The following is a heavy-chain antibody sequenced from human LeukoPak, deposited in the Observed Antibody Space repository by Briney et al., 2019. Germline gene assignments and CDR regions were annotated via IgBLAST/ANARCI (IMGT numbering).Heavy chain of an antibody. Sequence: GASVKVSCKASGYTFTSYYMHWVRQAPGQGLEWMGIINPSGGSTSYAQKFQGRVTMTRDMSTSTVYMELSSLRSEDTAVYYFARDRGEWLRGYYYDSSGYYTGDYFDYWGQGTLVTVSS. CDR2: INPSGGST. D-gene: IGHD3-22*01. CDR3: ARDRGEWLRGYYYDSSGYYTGDYFDY. V-gene: IGHV1-46*01. J-gene: IGHJ4*02. CDR1: GYTFTSYY.